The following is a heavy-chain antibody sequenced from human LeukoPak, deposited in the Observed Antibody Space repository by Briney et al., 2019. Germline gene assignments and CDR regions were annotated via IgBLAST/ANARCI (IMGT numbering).Heavy chain of an antibody. CDR2: IYSGGST. Sequence: GGSLRLSCAASGFTVSSNYMSWVRQAPGKGLGWVSVIYSGGSTYYADSVKGRFTISRDNSKNTLYLQMNSLRAEDTAVYYCARDPGFEHPAICSAFDIWGQGTMVTVSS. J-gene: IGHJ3*02. V-gene: IGHV3-66*01. CDR1: GFTVSSNY. CDR3: ARDPGFEHPAICSAFDI. D-gene: IGHD3-10*02.